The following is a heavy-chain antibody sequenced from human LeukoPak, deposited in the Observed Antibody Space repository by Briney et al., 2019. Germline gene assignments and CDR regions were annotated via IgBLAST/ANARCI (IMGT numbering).Heavy chain of an antibody. D-gene: IGHD6-13*01. V-gene: IGHV3-23*01. CDR2: ISRSGDST. CDR3: ATVIAAAGLGY. CDR1: GFTFSSYA. Sequence: PGGSLRLSCAASGFTFSSYAMSWVRQAPGKGLEWVSAISRSGDSTYYADSVKGRFTISRDNSKNTLYLQMNSLRAEDTAVYYCATVIAAAGLGYWGQGTLVTVSS. J-gene: IGHJ4*02.